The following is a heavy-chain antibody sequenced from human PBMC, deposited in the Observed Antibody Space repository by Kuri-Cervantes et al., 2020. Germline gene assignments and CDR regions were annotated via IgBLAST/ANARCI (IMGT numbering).Heavy chain of an antibody. V-gene: IGHV3-74*01. Sequence: GESLKISCAASGFTFSSYWMVWVRQVPGKGLVWVSRINTDESATSYADSVKGRFTISRDNSKHTLYLQMNSLTAEDTALYYCAKDLHGSSGGWDAFDIWGQGTMVTVSS. CDR2: INTDESAT. CDR3: AKDLHGSSGGWDAFDI. D-gene: IGHD6-13*01. CDR1: GFTFSSYW. J-gene: IGHJ3*02.